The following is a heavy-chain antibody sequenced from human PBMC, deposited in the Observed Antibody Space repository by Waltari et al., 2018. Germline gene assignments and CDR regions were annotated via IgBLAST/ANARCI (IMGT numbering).Heavy chain of an antibody. CDR3: ARCPIPAAMGWYFDL. Sequence: QVQLQESGPGLVKPSQSLSLTCTVSGGSISSGGYYWSWIRQHPGKGLEWIGYIYYSGSTYYNPSLKSRVTISVDTSKNQFSLKLSSVTAADTAVYYCARCPIPAAMGWYFDLWGRGTLVTVSS. CDR1: GGSISSGGYY. J-gene: IGHJ2*01. D-gene: IGHD2-2*01. V-gene: IGHV4-31*03. CDR2: IYYSGST.